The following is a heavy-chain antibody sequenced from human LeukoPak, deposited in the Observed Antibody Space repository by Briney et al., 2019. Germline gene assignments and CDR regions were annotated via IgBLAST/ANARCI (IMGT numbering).Heavy chain of an antibody. CDR1: GFTFDDYA. V-gene: IGHV3-9*01. CDR2: ISWNSGSI. CDR3: AKLFSGLHDDTLDAFDI. Sequence: GGSLRLSCAASGFTFDDYAMHWVRQAPGKGLEWVSGISWNSGSIGYADSVKGRFTISRDNAKNSLYLQMNSLRAEDTALYYCAKLFSGLHDDTLDAFDIWGQGTMVTVSS. J-gene: IGHJ3*02. D-gene: IGHD3-9*01.